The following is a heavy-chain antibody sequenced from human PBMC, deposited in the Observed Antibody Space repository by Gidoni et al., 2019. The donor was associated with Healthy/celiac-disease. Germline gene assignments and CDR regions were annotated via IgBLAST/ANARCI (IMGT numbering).Heavy chain of an antibody. V-gene: IGHV4-59*01. CDR3: ARGRRALYDWFDP. CDR2: IYYSGST. D-gene: IGHD2-8*01. CDR1: GGSISSYY. J-gene: IGHJ5*02. Sequence: QVQLQESGPGLVKPSETLSLTCTVSGGSISSYYWRWIRQPPGKGLEWIGYIYYSGSTNYNPSLKSRVTISVDTSKNQFSLKLSSVTAADTAVYYCARGRRALYDWFDPWGQGTLVTVSS.